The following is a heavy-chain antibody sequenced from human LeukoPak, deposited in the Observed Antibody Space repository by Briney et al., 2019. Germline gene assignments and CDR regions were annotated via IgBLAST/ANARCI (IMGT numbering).Heavy chain of an antibody. J-gene: IGHJ4*02. Sequence: PGGSLRLSCAASGFTFSSYTMNWVRRAPGKGLEWVSSISSSSSHIHYADSVKGRFTISRDNAKNSLYLQMNSLRAEDTAVYYCARVVPGTGFFYWGQGTLVTVSS. CDR3: ARVVPGTGFFY. CDR2: ISSSSSHI. D-gene: IGHD2-8*02. CDR1: GFTFSSYT. V-gene: IGHV3-21*01.